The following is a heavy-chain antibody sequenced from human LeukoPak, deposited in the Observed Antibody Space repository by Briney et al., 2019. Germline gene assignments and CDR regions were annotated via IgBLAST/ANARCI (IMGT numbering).Heavy chain of an antibody. J-gene: IGHJ4*02. CDR3: ARDITMVRGLRGDDY. Sequence: GRSLRLSCAASGFTFSDFWMHWVRQAPGKGLVWVSRINTDGTYPSYADSVRGRFTISRDNAKHTLYLQMNSLRAEDTAVYYCARDITMVRGLRGDDYWGQGTLVTVSS. D-gene: IGHD3-10*01. CDR1: GFTFSDFW. CDR2: INTDGTYP. V-gene: IGHV3-74*01.